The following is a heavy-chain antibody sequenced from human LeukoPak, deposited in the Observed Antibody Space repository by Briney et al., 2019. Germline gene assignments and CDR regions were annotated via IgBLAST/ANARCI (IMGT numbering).Heavy chain of an antibody. Sequence: LRLSCAASGFTFSSYAMSWVRQAPGKGLEWIGYIYYSGSTYYNPSLKSRVTISVDTSKNQFSLKLSSVTAADTAVYYCARGAKYYYGSGSYLFDYWGQGTLVTVSS. CDR2: IYYSGST. D-gene: IGHD3-10*01. V-gene: IGHV4-30-4*08. CDR3: ARGAKYYYGSGSYLFDY. J-gene: IGHJ4*02. CDR1: GFTFSSYA.